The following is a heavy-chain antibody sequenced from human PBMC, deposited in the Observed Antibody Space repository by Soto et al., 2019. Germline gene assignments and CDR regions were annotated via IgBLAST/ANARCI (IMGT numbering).Heavy chain of an antibody. CDR1: GDSVSSNSAA. CDR3: ARDRGSGWYNAFDI. CDR2: TYYRSKWYN. J-gene: IGHJ3*02. Sequence: QSQTLSLTCAISGDSVSSNSAAWNWIRQSPSRGLEWLGRTYYRSKWYNDCAVSVKSRITINPDTSKNQFSLQLNSVTPEDTAVYYCARDRGSGWYNAFDIWGQGTMVTVSS. V-gene: IGHV6-1*01. D-gene: IGHD6-19*01.